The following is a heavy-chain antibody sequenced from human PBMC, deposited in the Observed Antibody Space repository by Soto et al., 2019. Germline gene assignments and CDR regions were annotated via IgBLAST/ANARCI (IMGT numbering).Heavy chain of an antibody. Sequence: GGSLRLSCAASGFTFSSYSMNWVRQAPGKGLEWVSSISSSSSYIYYADSVKGRFTISRDNAKNSLYLQMNSLRAEDTAVYYCARAESLYGMGVWGQGTTVTVSS. CDR1: GFTFSSYS. CDR2: ISSSSSYI. J-gene: IGHJ6*02. V-gene: IGHV3-21*01. CDR3: ARAESLYGMGV.